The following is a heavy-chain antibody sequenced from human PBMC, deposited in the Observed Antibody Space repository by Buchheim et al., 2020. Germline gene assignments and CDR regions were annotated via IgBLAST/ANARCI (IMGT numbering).Heavy chain of an antibody. CDR1: GGSISSGGYY. J-gene: IGHJ5*02. D-gene: IGHD2-2*01. V-gene: IGHV4-31*03. CDR3: ARVLRYCSSTSCWETWYNWFDP. Sequence: QVQLQESGPGLVKPSQTLSLTCTVSGGSISSGGYYWSWIRQHPGKGLEWIGYIYYSGSTYYNPSLKSRVTISVDTSKNHFSLKLSSVTAADTAVYYCARVLRYCSSTSCWETWYNWFDPWGQGTL. CDR2: IYYSGST.